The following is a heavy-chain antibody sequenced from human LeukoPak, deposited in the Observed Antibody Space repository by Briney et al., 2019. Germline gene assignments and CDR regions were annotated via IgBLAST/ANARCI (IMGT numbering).Heavy chain of an antibody. CDR2: ISSSGSTI. CDR1: GFTFSSYE. D-gene: IGHD3-10*01. V-gene: IGHV3-48*03. J-gene: IGHJ4*02. CDR3: ARTPFTMVRGVPIVFFDY. Sequence: PGGSLRLSCAASGFTFSSYEMNWVRQAPGKGLEWVSYISSSGSTIYYADSVKGRLTISRDNAKNSLYLQMNSLRAEDTAVYYCARTPFTMVRGVPIVFFDYWGQGTLVTVSS.